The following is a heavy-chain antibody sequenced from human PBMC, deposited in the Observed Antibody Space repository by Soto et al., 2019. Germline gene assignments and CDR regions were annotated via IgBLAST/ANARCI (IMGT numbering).Heavy chain of an antibody. Sequence: QVQLQESGPGLVKPSGTLSLTCAVSGGSISSSNWWSWVRQPPGKGLEWIGEIYHSGSTNYNPSLKSRVTISVDKSKIQFSLKLSSVTAADTAVYYCARYLKRRFLEWQSGVEYGMDVWGQGTTVTVSS. V-gene: IGHV4-4*02. J-gene: IGHJ6*02. D-gene: IGHD3-3*01. CDR3: ARYLKRRFLEWQSGVEYGMDV. CDR2: IYHSGST. CDR1: GGSISSSNW.